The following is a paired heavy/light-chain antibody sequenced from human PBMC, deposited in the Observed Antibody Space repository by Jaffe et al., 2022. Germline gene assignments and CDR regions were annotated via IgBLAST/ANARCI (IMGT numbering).Light chain of an antibody. Sequence: DIQMTQSPSSLSASVGDRVTITCRASQSISSYLNWYQQKPGKAPKLLIYAASSLQSGVPSRFSGSGSGTDFTLTISSLQPEDFATYYCQQSYSSITFGQGTRLEIK. V-gene: IGKV1-39*01. CDR2: AAS. CDR1: QSISSY. CDR3: QQSYSSIT. J-gene: IGKJ5*01.
Heavy chain of an antibody. CDR2: ISSSSSTI. J-gene: IGHJ6*03. V-gene: IGHV3-48*01. Sequence: EVQLVESGGGLVQPGGSLRLSCAASGFTFSSYSMNWVRQAPGKGLEWVSYISSSSSTIYYADSVKGRFTISRDNAKNSLYLQMNSLRAEDTAVYYCARDPSRVGDYGDYRPYYYYMDVWGKGTTVTVSS. D-gene: IGHD4-17*01. CDR1: GFTFSSYS. CDR3: ARDPSRVGDYGDYRPYYYYMDV.